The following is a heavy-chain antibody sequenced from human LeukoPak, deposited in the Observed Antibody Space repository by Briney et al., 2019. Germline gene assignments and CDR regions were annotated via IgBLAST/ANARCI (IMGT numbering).Heavy chain of an antibody. CDR2: IRYDGNNQ. J-gene: IGHJ4*02. D-gene: IGHD3-10*01. Sequence: GGSLRLSCAASGFTFSTYGMHWVRQAPGKGLEWVTFIRYDGNNQNYADSVKGRFTISRDNSKNTLYLQMNSLRAEDTAVYYCAKDMVSYDSIDYWGQGTLVTVSS. CDR1: GFTFSTYG. V-gene: IGHV3-30*02. CDR3: AKDMVSYDSIDY.